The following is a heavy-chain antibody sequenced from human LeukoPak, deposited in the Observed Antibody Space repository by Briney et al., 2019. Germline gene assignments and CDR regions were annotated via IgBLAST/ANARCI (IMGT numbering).Heavy chain of an antibody. V-gene: IGHV3-48*02. D-gene: IGHD3-9*01. CDR2: ISSSSSTI. Sequence: GGSLRLSCAASGFTFSSYSMNWVRQAPGKGLEWVSYISSSSSTIYYADSVKGRFTISRDNAKNSLYLQMNSLRDEDTAVYYCARDSDILTGYYYYYGMDVWGQGTTVTVSS. CDR1: GFTFSSYS. J-gene: IGHJ6*02. CDR3: ARDSDILTGYYYYYGMDV.